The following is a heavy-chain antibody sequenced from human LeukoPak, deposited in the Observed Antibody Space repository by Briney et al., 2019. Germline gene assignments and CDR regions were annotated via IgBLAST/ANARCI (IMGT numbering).Heavy chain of an antibody. CDR3: ARDGRLTGPGGGFDY. V-gene: IGHV1-18*04. Sequence: GASVKVSCKASGYTFTSYGISWVRQAPGQGLEWMGWISAYNGNTNYAQKLQGRVTMTTDTSTSTAYMELRSLRSDGTAVYYCARDGRLTGPGGGFDYWGQGTLVTVSS. CDR1: GYTFTSYG. CDR2: ISAYNGNT. D-gene: IGHD3-16*01. J-gene: IGHJ4*02.